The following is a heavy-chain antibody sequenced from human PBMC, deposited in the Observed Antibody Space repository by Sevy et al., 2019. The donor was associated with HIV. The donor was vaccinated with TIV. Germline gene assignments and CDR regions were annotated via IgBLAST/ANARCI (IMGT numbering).Heavy chain of an antibody. J-gene: IGHJ4*02. V-gene: IGHV5-51*01. CDR2: ILPSDSDT. Sequence: GESLKISCKGSGYNFTPYWIGWVRQMPGKGLEWMGIILPSDSDTGYSPSFQGQVTISVDKSINTAYLQWNSLKASDTDIYYCARQGDSDGFDYWGQGTLVTVSS. D-gene: IGHD2-21*02. CDR1: GYNFTPYW. CDR3: ARQGDSDGFDY.